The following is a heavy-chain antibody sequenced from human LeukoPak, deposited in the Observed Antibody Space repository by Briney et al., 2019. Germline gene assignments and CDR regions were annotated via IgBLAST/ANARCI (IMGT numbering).Heavy chain of an antibody. V-gene: IGHV3-20*04. CDR1: RFTFDDYG. J-gene: IGHJ3*01. Sequence: PGGSLRLSCAASRFTFDDYGMSWVRQAPGKGLEWVSSINWKGASTGYADSVKGRFTISRDNAKKSLYLQMNSLRAEDTALYYCARESYDILTGFLGFDVWGPGTMVTVSS. CDR3: ARESYDILTGFLGFDV. D-gene: IGHD3-9*01. CDR2: INWKGAST.